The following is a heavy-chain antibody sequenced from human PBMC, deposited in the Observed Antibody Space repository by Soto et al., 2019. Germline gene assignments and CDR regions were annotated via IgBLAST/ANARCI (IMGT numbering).Heavy chain of an antibody. CDR2: IIPIFGTA. V-gene: IGHV1-69*01. J-gene: IGHJ6*02. CDR3: ARRVDGELSYYYYYYGMDV. D-gene: IGHD3-10*01. CDR1: GGTFSSYA. Sequence: QVQLVQSGAEVQKPGSSVKVSCKASGGTFSSYAISWVRQAPGQGLEWMGGIIPIFGTANYAQKFQGRVTITADESTSTAYMELSSLRSEDTAVYYCARRVDGELSYYYYYYGMDVWGQGTTVTVSS.